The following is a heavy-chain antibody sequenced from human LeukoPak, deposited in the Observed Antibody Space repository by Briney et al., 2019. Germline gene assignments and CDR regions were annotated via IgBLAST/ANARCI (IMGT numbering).Heavy chain of an antibody. CDR1: GYSFTSYW. Sequence: GESLKISCKGSGYSFTSYWIGWVRQMPGKGLEWMGIIYPGDSDTRYSPSFQGQVTISADKSISTAYLQWSSLKASDTAIYYCARLRPWGRRVVTATWFDYWGQGTLVTVSS. V-gene: IGHV5-51*01. CDR3: ARLRPWGRRVVTATWFDY. CDR2: IYPGDSDT. J-gene: IGHJ4*02. D-gene: IGHD2-15*01.